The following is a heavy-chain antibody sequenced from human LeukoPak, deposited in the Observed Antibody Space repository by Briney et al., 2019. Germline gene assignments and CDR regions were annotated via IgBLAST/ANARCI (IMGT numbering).Heavy chain of an antibody. Sequence: GGSLRLSCAASGFTFSSYAMHWVRQAPGKGLEWVAVISYDGSNKYYADSVKGRFTISRDNSKNTVYLQMNSLRAEDTAVYYCARDGSITVTVSQFDYWGQGTLVTVSS. CDR2: ISYDGSNK. V-gene: IGHV3-30*04. CDR3: ARDGSITVTVSQFDY. D-gene: IGHD4-17*01. J-gene: IGHJ4*02. CDR1: GFTFSSYA.